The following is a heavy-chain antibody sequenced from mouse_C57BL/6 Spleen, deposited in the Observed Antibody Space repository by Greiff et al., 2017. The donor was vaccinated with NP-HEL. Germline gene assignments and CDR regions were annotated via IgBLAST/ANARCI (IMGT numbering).Heavy chain of an antibody. V-gene: IGHV1-22*01. J-gene: IGHJ3*01. CDR2: INPNNGGT. CDR1: GYTFTDYN. Sequence: VQLQQSGPELVKPGASVKMSCKASGYTFTDYNMHWVKQSHGKSLEWIGYINPNNGGTSYNQKFKGKATLTVNKSSSTAYMELRSLTSEDSAVYYCARGGRQGAWFAYWGQGTLVTVSA. CDR3: ARGGRQGAWFAY. D-gene: IGHD3-2*01.